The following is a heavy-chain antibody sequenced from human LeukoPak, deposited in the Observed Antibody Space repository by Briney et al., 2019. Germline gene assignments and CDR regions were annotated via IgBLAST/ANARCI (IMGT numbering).Heavy chain of an antibody. D-gene: IGHD4-17*01. V-gene: IGHV3-30-3*01. Sequence: GGSLRLSCAASGFTFSSYAVHWVRQAPGKGLEWVAVISYDGSNKYYADSVKGRFTISRDNSKNTLYLQMNSLRAEDTAVYYCARENDYETWMFDPWGQGTLVTVSS. J-gene: IGHJ5*02. CDR3: ARENDYETWMFDP. CDR2: ISYDGSNK. CDR1: GFTFSSYA.